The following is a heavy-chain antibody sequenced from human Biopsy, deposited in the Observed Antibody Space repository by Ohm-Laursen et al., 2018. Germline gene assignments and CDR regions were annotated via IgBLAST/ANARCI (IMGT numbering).Heavy chain of an antibody. CDR1: GFTFSGHA. Sequence: SLRLSCTASGFTFSGHAMSWVRQAPGKGLECVSIINGGGGSTWYSDPVKGRFTIPRDNSKNTLYLQMNSLRAEDTAMYYCARDLYDFCGGCPFDPWGQGTLVTVSP. D-gene: IGHD3-3*01. V-gene: IGHV3-23*01. CDR2: INGGGGST. CDR3: ARDLYDFCGGCPFDP. J-gene: IGHJ5*02.